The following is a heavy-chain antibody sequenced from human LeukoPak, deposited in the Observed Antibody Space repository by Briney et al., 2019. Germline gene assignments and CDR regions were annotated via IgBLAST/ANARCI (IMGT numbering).Heavy chain of an antibody. CDR3: EKELRGYSYGEH. Sequence: GGSLRLSCAASGFTFSSYWMSWVRQAPGKGLEWVAVISYDGSNKFYRDSVKGRFTISRDNSKNMLYLQMNSLRAEDTAVYYCEKELRGYSYGEHWGQGILVTVSS. D-gene: IGHD5-18*01. CDR1: GFTFSSYW. CDR2: ISYDGSNK. J-gene: IGHJ1*01. V-gene: IGHV3-30*18.